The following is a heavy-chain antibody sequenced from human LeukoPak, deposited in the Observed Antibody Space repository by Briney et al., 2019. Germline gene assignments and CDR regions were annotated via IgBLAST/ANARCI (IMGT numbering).Heavy chain of an antibody. CDR2: INSDGSST. J-gene: IGHJ4*02. D-gene: IGHD3-10*01. V-gene: IGHV3-74*01. CDR1: GFTFSTYI. CDR3: RLGAMVRGVTIDY. Sequence: GGSLRLSCAASGFTFSTYIMIWVRQAPGKGLVWVSRINSDGSSTSYADSVKGRFTISRDNAKNTLYLQMNSLRAEDTAVYYCRLGAMVRGVTIDYWGQGTLVTVSS.